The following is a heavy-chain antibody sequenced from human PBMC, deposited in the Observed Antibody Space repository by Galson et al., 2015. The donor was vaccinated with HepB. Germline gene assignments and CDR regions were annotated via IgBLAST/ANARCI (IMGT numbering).Heavy chain of an antibody. J-gene: IGHJ4*02. CDR1: GFTFSDYY. CDR3: ARGNTPVDY. D-gene: IGHD2-2*02. Sequence: SLRLSCAASGFTFSDYYMTWIRQAPGKGLEWVSYIGGSVSYTNYADSVKGRFTISRDNAKNSVYLQMNSLTAEDTAVYYCARGNTPVDYWGQGTLVTVSS. V-gene: IGHV3-11*06. CDR2: IGGSVSYT.